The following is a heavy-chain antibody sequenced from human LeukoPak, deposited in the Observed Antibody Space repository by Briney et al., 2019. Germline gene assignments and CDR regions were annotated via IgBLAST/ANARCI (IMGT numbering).Heavy chain of an antibody. V-gene: IGHV4-59*01. D-gene: IGHD6-19*01. CDR1: GDSISSYY. CDR3: ARVEAVAEHFDY. Sequence: SETLSLTCSVSGDSISSYYWSWIRQPPGKGLEWIGYVYYSGSTNYNPSLKSRVTISVDTSKNQFSLKLSSVTAADTAVYYCARVEAVAEHFDYWGQGTLVTVSS. CDR2: VYYSGST. J-gene: IGHJ4*02.